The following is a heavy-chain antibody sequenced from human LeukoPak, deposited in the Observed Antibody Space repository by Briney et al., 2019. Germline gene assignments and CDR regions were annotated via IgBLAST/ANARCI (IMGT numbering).Heavy chain of an antibody. V-gene: IGHV6-1*01. CDR2: TYYRSKWYN. CDR1: GDSVSSNSAA. J-gene: IGHJ5*02. D-gene: IGHD4-17*01. Sequence: SQTLSLTCAISGDSVSSNSAAWNWIRQSPSRGLEWLGRTYYRSKWYNDYAVSVKSRITINPDTSKNQFSLQLNSVTPEDTAVYYCARGLTTYGDYIGSWFDPWGQGTLVTVSS. CDR3: ARGLTTYGDYIGSWFDP.